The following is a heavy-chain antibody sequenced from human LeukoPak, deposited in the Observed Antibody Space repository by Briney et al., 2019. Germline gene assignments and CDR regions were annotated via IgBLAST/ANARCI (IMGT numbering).Heavy chain of an antibody. CDR2: IKQDGSEK. Sequence: GVSLRRYCVASGFTFSSYWLNWVRQAPGKGLEGVANIKQDGSEKYYVDSVKGRFTISRDNAKNSLYLQMNSLRAEDTAIYYCVGGSGYWGQGTLVTVSS. CDR1: GFTFSSYW. CDR3: VGGSGY. D-gene: IGHD5-12*01. J-gene: IGHJ4*02. V-gene: IGHV3-7*01.